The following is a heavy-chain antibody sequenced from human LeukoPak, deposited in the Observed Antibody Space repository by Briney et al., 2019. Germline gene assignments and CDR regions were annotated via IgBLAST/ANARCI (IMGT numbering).Heavy chain of an antibody. CDR2: IRYDGSNK. CDR1: GFTFSSYG. J-gene: IGHJ4*02. Sequence: GGSLRLSCAASGFTFSSYGMHWVRQAPGKGLEWVAFIRYDGSNKYYADSVKGRFTISRDNSKNTLYLQMNSLRAEDTAVYYCAKGGRGYSGYDLDYWRQGTLVTVSS. V-gene: IGHV3-30*02. D-gene: IGHD5-12*01. CDR3: AKGGRGYSGYDLDY.